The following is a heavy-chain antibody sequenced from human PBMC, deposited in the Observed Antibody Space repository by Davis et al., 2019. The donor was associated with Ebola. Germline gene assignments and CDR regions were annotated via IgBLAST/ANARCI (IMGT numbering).Heavy chain of an antibody. CDR1: GGSISSYY. Sequence: PGGSLRLSCTVSGGSISSYYWSWIRQPPGKVLALIGYIYYSGSTNYNPSLKSRVTISVDTSKNQFSLKLSSVTAADTAVYYCARVGSEARFLEWLSENWFDPWGQGTLVTVSS. V-gene: IGHV4-59*01. J-gene: IGHJ5*02. D-gene: IGHD3-3*01. CDR2: IYYSGST. CDR3: ARVGSEARFLEWLSENWFDP.